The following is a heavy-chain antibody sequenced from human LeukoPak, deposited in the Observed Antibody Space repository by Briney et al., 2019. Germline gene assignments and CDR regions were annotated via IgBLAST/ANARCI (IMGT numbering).Heavy chain of an antibody. CDR3: ARAFLYDILTGYYYYGMDV. CDR2: ISAYNGNT. V-gene: IGHV1-18*01. J-gene: IGHJ6*02. CDR1: GYTFTSYG. Sequence: ASVKISCKASGYTFTSYGISWVRQAPGQGLEWMGWISAYNGNTNYAQKLQGRVTMTTDTSTGTAYMELRSLRSDDTAVYYCARAFLYDILTGYYYYGMDVWGQGTTVTVSS. D-gene: IGHD3-9*01.